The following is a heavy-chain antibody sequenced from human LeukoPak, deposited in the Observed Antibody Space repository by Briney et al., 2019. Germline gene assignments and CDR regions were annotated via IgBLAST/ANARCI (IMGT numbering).Heavy chain of an antibody. J-gene: IGHJ6*03. Sequence: PSETLSLTCAVYGGSISHYYWSWIRPSPGKGLECVGEINHSGSTIYNPSFKSRVTISVDTSKNQVYLKLSSVTAADTAVYYCARGRIASGAYYYYMDVWGKGTTVTVSS. CDR3: ARGRIASGAYYYYMDV. V-gene: IGHV4-34*01. CDR1: GGSISHYY. CDR2: INHSGST. D-gene: IGHD2-21*01.